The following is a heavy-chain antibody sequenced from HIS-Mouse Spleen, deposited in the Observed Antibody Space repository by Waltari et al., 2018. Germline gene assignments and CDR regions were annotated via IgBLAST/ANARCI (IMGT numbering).Heavy chain of an antibody. Sequence: QVQLVESGGGVVQPARSLRLSCAASGFTFSSYAMHWVRQAPGKGLGWVAVISYDGSNKYYADSVKCRLTIARDNSKNTLYLQMNSLRAEDTAVYYCARERRGRGYSYGLDYWGQGTLVTVSS. J-gene: IGHJ4*02. V-gene: IGHV3-30-3*01. D-gene: IGHD5-18*01. CDR3: ARERRGRGYSYGLDY. CDR2: ISYDGSNK. CDR1: GFTFSSYA.